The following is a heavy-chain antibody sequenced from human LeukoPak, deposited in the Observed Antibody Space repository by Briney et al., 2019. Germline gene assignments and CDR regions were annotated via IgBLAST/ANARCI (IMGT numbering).Heavy chain of an antibody. V-gene: IGHV3-49*04. CDR2: IRSKAYGGTT. CDR3: TRDPLHCSSTSCPGGYYFDY. CDR1: GFTFGDYA. D-gene: IGHD2-2*01. Sequence: PGGSLRLSCTASGFTFGDYAMSWVRLAPGKGLEWVGFIRSKAYGGTTEYAASVKGRFTISRDDSKSIAYLQMNSLKTEDTAVYYCTRDPLHCSSTSCPGGYYFDYWGQGTLVTVSS. J-gene: IGHJ4*02.